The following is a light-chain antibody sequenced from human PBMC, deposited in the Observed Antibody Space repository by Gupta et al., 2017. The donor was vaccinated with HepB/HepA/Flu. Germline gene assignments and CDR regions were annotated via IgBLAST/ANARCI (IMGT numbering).Light chain of an antibody. CDR1: QGISTY. CDR3: QHENSFPFT. Sequence: DIQMTQSPSSLSASVGDRVTITCRASQGISTYLAWFQQRPGKAPKSLIYGASTLKRGVPSKFSCNGFGTDFTLTISSRQPEDFATYYCQHENSFPFTFGHGTKVDIK. J-gene: IGKJ3*01. V-gene: IGKV1-16*02. CDR2: GAS.